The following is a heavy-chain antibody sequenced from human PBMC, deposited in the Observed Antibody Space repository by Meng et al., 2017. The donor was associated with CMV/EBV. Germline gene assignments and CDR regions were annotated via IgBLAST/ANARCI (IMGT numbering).Heavy chain of an antibody. D-gene: IGHD1-1*01. V-gene: IGHV3-11*05. CDR2: ISSTSSHT. J-gene: IGHJ4*02. CDR1: GFKFSDYY. CDR3: ATAGLRWTTVQRTLDS. Sequence: QVELEESGGGLFKHGGALRLSGAASGFKFSDYYMSWIRQAPGEGLEWISYISSTSSHTNYADSVKGRFTISRDNAKNSLFLQMNSLRAEDTAIYYCATAGLRWTTVQRTLDSWGQGTLVTGSS.